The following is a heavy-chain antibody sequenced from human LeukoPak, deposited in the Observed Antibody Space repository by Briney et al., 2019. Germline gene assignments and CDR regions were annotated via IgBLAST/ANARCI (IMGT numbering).Heavy chain of an antibody. CDR1: GGSFSGYY. D-gene: IGHD6-13*01. J-gene: IGHJ5*02. CDR2: INHSGST. Sequence: SETLSLTCAVYGGSFSGYYWSWIRQPPGKGLEWIGEINHSGSTNYNPSLKSRVTISVDTSKNQFSLKLSSVTAADTAVYYCARRSSSWYGPPTLYNWFDPWGQGTLVTVSS. V-gene: IGHV4-34*01. CDR3: ARRSSSWYGPPTLYNWFDP.